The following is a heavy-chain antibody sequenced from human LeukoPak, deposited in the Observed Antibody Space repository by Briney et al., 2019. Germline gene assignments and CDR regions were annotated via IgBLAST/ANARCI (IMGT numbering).Heavy chain of an antibody. J-gene: IGHJ5*02. V-gene: IGHV4-59*01. CDR1: GGSISSYY. CDR3: ARDLGYGSGWFDA. CDR2: IYYSGST. Sequence: PSETLSLTCTVSGGSISSYYWSWIRQPPGKGLEWIGYIYYSGSTNYNPSLKSRVTISVDTSKNQFSLKLSSVTAADTAVYYCARDLGYGSGWFDAWGQGTLVTVSS. D-gene: IGHD6-19*01.